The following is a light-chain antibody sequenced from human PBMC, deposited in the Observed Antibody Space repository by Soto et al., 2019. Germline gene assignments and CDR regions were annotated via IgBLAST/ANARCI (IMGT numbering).Light chain of an antibody. CDR1: GPDVGGYNY. Sequence: QSALTQPASVSGSPGQSITLSCTGSGPDVGGYNYVSWYQQFPGEAPKLLIFEVSNRPSGVSDRFSASKSGNTATLVISGLQPDDEAVYYCSSYAGSTFWIFGGGTKVTVL. CDR3: SSYAGSTFWI. J-gene: IGLJ3*02. CDR2: EVS. V-gene: IGLV2-14*01.